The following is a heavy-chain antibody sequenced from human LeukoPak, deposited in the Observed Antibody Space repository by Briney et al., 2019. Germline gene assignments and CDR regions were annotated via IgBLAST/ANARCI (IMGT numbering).Heavy chain of an antibody. V-gene: IGHV4-4*07. CDR1: GVSISNYY. CDR3: ARHGYTAMHVDY. J-gene: IGHJ4*02. CDR2: IYSSGKT. D-gene: IGHD5-18*01. Sequence: SETLSLTCTVSGVSISNYYWTWIRQPAGKGLEWIGRIYSSGKTNYNPSLKSRVTISIDTSKNQFSLKLSSVTAADTAVYYCARHGYTAMHVDYWGQGTLVTVSS.